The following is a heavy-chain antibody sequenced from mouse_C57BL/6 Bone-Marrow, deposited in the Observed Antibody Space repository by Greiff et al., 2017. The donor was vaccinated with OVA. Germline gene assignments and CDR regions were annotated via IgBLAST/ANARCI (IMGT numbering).Heavy chain of an antibody. D-gene: IGHD2-10*01. CDR3: TITYYGNSDWYFDV. V-gene: IGHV1-15*01. J-gene: IGHJ1*03. CDR2: IDPETGGT. CDR1: GYTFTDYE. Sequence: QVQLQQSGAELVRPGASVTLSCKASGYTFTDYEMHWVKQTPVHGLEWIGAIDPETGGTAYNQKFTGKAILTADKSSSTAYMELRSLTSEDSAVFYCTITYYGNSDWYFDVWGTGTTVTVSS.